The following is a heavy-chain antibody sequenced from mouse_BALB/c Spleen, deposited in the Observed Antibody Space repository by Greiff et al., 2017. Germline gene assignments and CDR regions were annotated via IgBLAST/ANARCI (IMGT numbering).Heavy chain of an antibody. J-gene: IGHJ4*01. Sequence: EVQGVESGGGLVQPGGSLRLSCATSGFTFTDYYMSWVRQPPGKALEWLGFIRNKANGYTTEYSASVKGRFTISRDNSQSILYLQMNTLRAEDSATYYCARRYDYDGYYAMDYWGQGTSVTVSS. CDR1: GFTFTDYY. CDR2: IRNKANGYTT. D-gene: IGHD2-4*01. V-gene: IGHV7-3*02. CDR3: ARRYDYDGYYAMDY.